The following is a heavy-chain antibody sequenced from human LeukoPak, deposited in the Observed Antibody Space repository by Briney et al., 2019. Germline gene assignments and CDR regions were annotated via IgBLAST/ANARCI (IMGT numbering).Heavy chain of an antibody. CDR2: ISGSGGST. CDR3: AKAAPLIVVVPAAIPHY. Sequence: PGGSLRLSCAASGFIFSSYAMSWVRQAPGKGLEWVSAISGSGGSTYYADSVEGRFTISRDNSKNTLYLQMNSLRAEDTAVYYCAKAAPLIVVVPAAIPHYWGQGTLVTVSS. J-gene: IGHJ4*02. V-gene: IGHV3-23*01. D-gene: IGHD2-2*02. CDR1: GFIFSSYA.